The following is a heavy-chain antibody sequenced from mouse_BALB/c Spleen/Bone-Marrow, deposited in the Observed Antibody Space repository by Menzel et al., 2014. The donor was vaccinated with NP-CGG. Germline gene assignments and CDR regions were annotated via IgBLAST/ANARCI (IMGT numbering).Heavy chain of an antibody. J-gene: IGHJ4*01. Sequence: QVHLQQPGAELMKPGASVKISCKATGYTFSSYWIEWVKQRPGHGLEWIGEILPGSGSTNYNEKFKGKATFTADTSSNTAYMQLSSLTSEDSAVYYCARSDGYYYAMDYWGQGTSVTVSS. V-gene: IGHV1-9*01. CDR3: ARSDGYYYAMDY. D-gene: IGHD2-3*01. CDR1: GYTFSSYW. CDR2: ILPGSGST.